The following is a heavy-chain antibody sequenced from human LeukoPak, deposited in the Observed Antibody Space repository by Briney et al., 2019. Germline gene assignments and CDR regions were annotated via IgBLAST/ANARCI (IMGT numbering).Heavy chain of an antibody. CDR2: MNPNSGNT. CDR3: AKIDKLSGYDGNWFDP. CDR1: GNTFTSYD. J-gene: IGHJ5*02. Sequence: ASVKVSCKASGNTFTSYDINWVRQATGQGLEWMGWMNPNSGNTGYAQKFQGRVTMTRDTSISTAYMELSSLRSEDTAVYYCAKIDKLSGYDGNWFDPWGQGTLVTVSS. D-gene: IGHD5-12*01. V-gene: IGHV1-8*01.